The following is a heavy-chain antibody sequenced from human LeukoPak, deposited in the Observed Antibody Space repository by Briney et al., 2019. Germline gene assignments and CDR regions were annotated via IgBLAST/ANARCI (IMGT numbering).Heavy chain of an antibody. CDR2: INPSGSSA. J-gene: IGHJ5*02. V-gene: IGHV1-46*01. Sequence: ASVRVSCKASGYSFTSYYMHWVRQAPGQGLEWMGFINPSGSSAAYAQKFQGRLTMTRDMFTSTDYMELTSLTSDDTAVYYCARDNSVGETAWWFDPWGQGTLVTVSS. D-gene: IGHD1-26*01. CDR3: ARDNSVGETAWWFDP. CDR1: GYSFTSYY.